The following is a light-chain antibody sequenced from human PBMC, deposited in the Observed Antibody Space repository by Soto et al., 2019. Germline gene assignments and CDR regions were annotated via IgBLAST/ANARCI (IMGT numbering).Light chain of an antibody. CDR1: SSNIGSNY. CDR2: ANN. CDR3: AVWDDGLSGWV. Sequence: QCVLTQPPSASGTPGQRVTISCSGSSSNIGSNYVFWYHQLPGTAPKLLIYANNQRSSGVPDRVSGSKSGTSASLAISGLRAEDEGDYYCAVWDDGLSGWVLGGGTKLTVL. V-gene: IGLV1-47*02. J-gene: IGLJ3*02.